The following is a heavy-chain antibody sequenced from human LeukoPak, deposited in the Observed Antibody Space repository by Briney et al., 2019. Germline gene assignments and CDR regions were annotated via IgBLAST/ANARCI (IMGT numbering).Heavy chain of an antibody. CDR1: GGSISSRGYY. J-gene: IGHJ5*02. V-gene: IGHV4-30-2*01. CDR2: IYHSGST. D-gene: IGHD2-15*01. Sequence: SETLSLTCTVSGGSISSRGYYWSWIRQPPGKGLEWIGYIYHSGSTFYNPSLKSRVTISIDTSKSQFSLRLSSVSAADTAVYYCARDGCRDSSCYWFDPWGQGTLVSVSS. CDR3: ARDGCRDSSCYWFDP.